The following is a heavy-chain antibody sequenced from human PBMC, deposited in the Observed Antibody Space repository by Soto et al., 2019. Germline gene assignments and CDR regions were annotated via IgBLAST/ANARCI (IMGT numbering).Heavy chain of an antibody. J-gene: IGHJ6*02. D-gene: IGHD3-3*01. CDR3: ARDLYYDFWSGYYPNYYYYGMDV. Sequence: QVQLVESGGGVVQPGRSLRLSCAASGFTFSSYAMHWVRQAPGKGLEWVAVISYDGSNKYYADSVKGRFTSSRDNSKNTLYLQMNSLRAEDTAVYYCARDLYYDFWSGYYPNYYYYGMDVWGQGTTVTVSS. V-gene: IGHV3-30-3*01. CDR1: GFTFSSYA. CDR2: ISYDGSNK.